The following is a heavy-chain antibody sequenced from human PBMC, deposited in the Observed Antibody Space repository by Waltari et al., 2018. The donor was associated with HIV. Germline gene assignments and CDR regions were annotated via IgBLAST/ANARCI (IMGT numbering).Heavy chain of an antibody. CDR2: VYSGGPP. J-gene: IGHJ4*02. Sequence: QLQLQESGPGLVKPSETLSLTCTVSGDSISSRTYYWGWIRQPPGKGLEWIGSVYSGGPPYYSPSLKRRVFISVDTSKNHFSLRLSSVTAADTAVYFCASSGSSTLDNWGQGTLVCVSS. V-gene: IGHV4-39*02. CDR1: GDSISSRTYY. CDR3: ASSGSSTLDN. D-gene: IGHD6-19*01.